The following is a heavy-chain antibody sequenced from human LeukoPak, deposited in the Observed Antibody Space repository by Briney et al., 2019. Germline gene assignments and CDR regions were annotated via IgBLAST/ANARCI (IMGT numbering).Heavy chain of an antibody. CDR2: ISSSGSTV. CDR1: GFTFSSYE. CDR3: ARVNQPVLLDY. Sequence: PGGSLRLSCAASGFTFSSYEMDWVRQAPGKGLEWVSYISSSGSTVYSADSVKGRFTISRDNAKNSLYLQMNSLRAEDTAVYYCARVNQPVLLDYWGQGTLVTVSS. J-gene: IGHJ4*02. D-gene: IGHD2-15*01. V-gene: IGHV3-48*03.